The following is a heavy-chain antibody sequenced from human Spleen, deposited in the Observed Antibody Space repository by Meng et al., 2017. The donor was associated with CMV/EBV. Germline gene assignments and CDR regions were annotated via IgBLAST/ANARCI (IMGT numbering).Heavy chain of an antibody. V-gene: IGHV1-2*02. CDR2: INPKSGGT. J-gene: IGHJ4*02. CDR3: ARDVQSGAAGY. D-gene: IGHD3-10*01. Sequence: FCKPSGYTFIDFWIHWVRQAPGQGPEWMGWINPKSGGTKFAQKFEGRVTMTTDTSTRTIYLELNRLRNDDTAMYYCARDVQSGAAGYWGQGTLVTVSS. CDR1: GYTFIDFW.